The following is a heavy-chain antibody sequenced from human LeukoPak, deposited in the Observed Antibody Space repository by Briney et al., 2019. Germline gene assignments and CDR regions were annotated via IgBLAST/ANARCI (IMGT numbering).Heavy chain of an antibody. V-gene: IGHV1-18*01. D-gene: IGHD2-2*01. J-gene: IGHJ6*03. CDR1: GYTFTSYG. CDR3: ARDEGRDIGVVPAAGRGYYYYHMDV. CDR2: ISAYNGNT. Sequence: ASVKVSCKASGYTFTSYGISWVRQAPGQGLEWMGWISAYNGNTYYAQKLQGRVTMTTDKSTSTAYIELRSLRSDDTAVYYCARDEGRDIGVVPAAGRGYYYYHMDVWGKGTTVTVSS.